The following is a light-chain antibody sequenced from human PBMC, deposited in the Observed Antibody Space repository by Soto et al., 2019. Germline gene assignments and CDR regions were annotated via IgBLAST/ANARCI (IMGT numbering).Light chain of an antibody. CDR1: SSDVGGYNY. CDR2: DVN. CDR3: TSYTSSSTLEV. Sequence: LTQPASVSGSPGQSITISCTGTSSDVGGYNYVSWYQQHPGKAPKLMIYDVNNRPSGVSNRFSGSKSGNTASLTISGLQAEDEADYYCTSYTSSSTLEVFGTGTKATVL. J-gene: IGLJ1*01. V-gene: IGLV2-14*01.